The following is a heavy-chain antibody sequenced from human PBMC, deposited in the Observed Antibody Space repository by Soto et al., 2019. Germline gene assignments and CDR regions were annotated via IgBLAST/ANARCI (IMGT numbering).Heavy chain of an antibody. J-gene: IGHJ5*02. Sequence: SETLSLTCTVSGGSISSYYWSWIRQPPGKGLEWIGYIYYSGSTNYNPSLKSRVTISVDTSKNQFSLKLSSVTAADTAVYYCARLVNDILTGYANWFDHWGQGTLVTVSS. CDR3: ARLVNDILTGYANWFDH. V-gene: IGHV4-59*08. CDR1: GGSISSYY. CDR2: IYYSGST. D-gene: IGHD3-9*01.